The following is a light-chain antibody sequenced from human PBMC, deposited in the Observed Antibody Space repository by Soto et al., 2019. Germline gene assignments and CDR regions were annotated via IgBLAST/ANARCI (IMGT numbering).Light chain of an antibody. CDR1: KLGDKY. CDR2: QDS. Sequence: SYELTQPPSVSVSPGQTASITCSGDKLGDKYACWYQQKPGQSPVLVIYQDSKRPSGIPERFSGSTSGNTATLTISGTQAMDEAEYYRQAWDSSTYVVFGGGTQLTVL. J-gene: IGLJ2*01. CDR3: QAWDSSTYVV. V-gene: IGLV3-1*01.